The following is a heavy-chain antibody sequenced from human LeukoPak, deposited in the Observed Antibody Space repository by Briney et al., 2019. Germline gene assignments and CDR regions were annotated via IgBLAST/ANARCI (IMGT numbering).Heavy chain of an antibody. J-gene: IGHJ4*02. CDR1: GGSITSYY. Sequence: SETLSLTCSVSGGSITSYYWSWIRQPPGKGLEWIGHVSDGGRTNYSPSLRSRVSISVDTSKNQFSLKLNSVTAAATAVYFCARASTTFDDGGQGTLVSVSS. V-gene: IGHV4-59*01. CDR3: ARASTTFDD. D-gene: IGHD1-14*01. CDR2: VSDGGRT.